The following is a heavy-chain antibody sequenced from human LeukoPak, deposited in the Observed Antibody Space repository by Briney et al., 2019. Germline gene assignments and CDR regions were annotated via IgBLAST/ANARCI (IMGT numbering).Heavy chain of an antibody. CDR1: GDSTSSSTYY. CDR2: IYDSGTT. J-gene: IGHJ3*02. Sequence: PSETLSLTCTVSGDSTSSSTYYWDWVRQAPGKGLEWIGNIYDSGTTHYNPSLKSRVTISGDTSKNQFSLKLNSVTAADTAIYYCATHRRSGSGGSENAFEIWGQGTMVTVSS. CDR3: ATHRRSGSGGSENAFEI. V-gene: IGHV4-39*01. D-gene: IGHD5-12*01.